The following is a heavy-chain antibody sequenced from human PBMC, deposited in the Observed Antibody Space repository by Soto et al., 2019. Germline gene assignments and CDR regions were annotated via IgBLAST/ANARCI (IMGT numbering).Heavy chain of an antibody. CDR3: AREDSIIIPAGSDF. CDR1: GFAFNNYG. Sequence: PGGSLRLSCTVSGFAFNNYGINWVRQAPGQGLEWVSSISKSDYTYYSDSVKGRFTISRDNAKNSVSLQMNTLRVEDTAVYYCAREDSIIIPAGSDFWGQGTLDTVSS. D-gene: IGHD2-2*01. V-gene: IGHV3-21*01. CDR2: ISKSDYT. J-gene: IGHJ4*02.